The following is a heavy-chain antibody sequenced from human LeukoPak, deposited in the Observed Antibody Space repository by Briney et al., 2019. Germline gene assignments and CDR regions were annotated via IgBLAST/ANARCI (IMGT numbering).Heavy chain of an antibody. Sequence: GGSLRLSCAASGFTFSSYWMSWVRQAPGKGLEWVANIKQDGSEKYYVDSVKGRFTTSRDNAKTSLYLQMNSLRAEETAVYYCARDCSGGSCYYYYGMDVWGQGTTVTVSS. V-gene: IGHV3-7*01. CDR3: ARDCSGGSCYYYYGMDV. J-gene: IGHJ6*02. D-gene: IGHD2-15*01. CDR2: IKQDGSEK. CDR1: GFTFSSYW.